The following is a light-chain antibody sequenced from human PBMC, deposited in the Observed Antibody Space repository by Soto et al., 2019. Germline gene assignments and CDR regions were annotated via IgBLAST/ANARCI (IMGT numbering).Light chain of an antibody. Sequence: DFVMTQFPDSLAVSLGERATINCKSSQSVFYNSNKKNYLAWYQQKPGQPPKLLISWASTRESGVPDRFSGGGSGTEFTLTISRLQAEDVAVYFCQQYYTIPITFGQGTRLDIK. J-gene: IGKJ5*01. V-gene: IGKV4-1*01. CDR1: QSVFYNSNKKNY. CDR3: QQYYTIPIT. CDR2: WAS.